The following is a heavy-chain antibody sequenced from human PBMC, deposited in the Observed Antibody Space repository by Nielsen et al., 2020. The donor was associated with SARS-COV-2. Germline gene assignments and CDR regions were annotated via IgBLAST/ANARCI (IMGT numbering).Heavy chain of an antibody. V-gene: IGHV4-39*01. Sequence: SETLSLTCTVSGGSISSSSYYWGWIRQPPGKGLAWIGSIYYSGSTYYNPSLKSRVTISVDTSKNQFSLKLSSVTAADTAVYYCARTVGQWLALYYYYGMDVWGQGTTVTVSS. CDR2: IYYSGST. J-gene: IGHJ6*02. CDR3: ARTVGQWLALYYYYGMDV. D-gene: IGHD6-19*01. CDR1: GGSISSSSYY.